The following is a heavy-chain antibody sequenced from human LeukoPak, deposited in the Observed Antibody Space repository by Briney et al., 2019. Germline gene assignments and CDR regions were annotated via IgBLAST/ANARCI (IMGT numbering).Heavy chain of an antibody. V-gene: IGHV3-30*02. D-gene: IGHD3-22*01. Sequence: GGSLRLSCAASGFTFSSYGMHWVRQGPGKGLQWVAFIRYDGSNKNYADSVKGRFTVSRDNSKNTLYMQLNSLRVEDTAVYYCAKAQYYYDSSGYSYFDYWGQGTLVTVSS. CDR2: IRYDGSNK. CDR1: GFTFSSYG. J-gene: IGHJ4*02. CDR3: AKAQYYYDSSGYSYFDY.